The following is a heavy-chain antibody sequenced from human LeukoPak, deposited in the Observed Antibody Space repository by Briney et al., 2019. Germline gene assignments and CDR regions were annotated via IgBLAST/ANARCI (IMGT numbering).Heavy chain of an antibody. CDR2: IDSDGRIT. CDR1: GFTFSSHW. D-gene: IGHD4-17*01. J-gene: IGHJ4*02. Sequence: PGGSLRLSCAASGFTFSSHWMHWVRQAPGKGLVWVSRIDSDGRITTYADSVKGRFTISRDNAKNTLYLQMNTLRDEDTAVYYCSREYYGDYFFDYWGQGTLVTVSS. V-gene: IGHV3-74*01. CDR3: SREYYGDYFFDY.